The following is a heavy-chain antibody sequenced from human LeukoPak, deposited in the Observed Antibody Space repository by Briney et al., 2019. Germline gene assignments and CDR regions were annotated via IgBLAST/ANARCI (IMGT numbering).Heavy chain of an antibody. CDR3: ARGYYDSSGYYTEFAN. CDR2: IYTSGST. D-gene: IGHD3-22*01. V-gene: IGHV4-4*07. CDR1: GGSISSYY. Sequence: SETLSLTCTVSGGSISSYYWSWIRQPAGKGLEWIGRIYTSGSTDYNPSLKSQVTMSVDTSKNKFSLKVTSVTAADTAVYYCARGYYDSSGYYTEFANWGQGTLVTVSS. J-gene: IGHJ4*02.